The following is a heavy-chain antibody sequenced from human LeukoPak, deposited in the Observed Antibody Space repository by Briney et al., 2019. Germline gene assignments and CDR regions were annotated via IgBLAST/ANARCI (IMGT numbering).Heavy chain of an antibody. CDR3: ARQRWGTYGAYADFDD. D-gene: IGHD1-1*01. CDR2: IHYSGST. J-gene: IGHJ4*02. Sequence: PSETLSLTCTVSGGSISSYYWSWIRQPPGKGLEWIGYIHYSGSTNYNPPLKSRASTSVDTSKNQFSLKLSSVTAADTAVYYCARQRWGTYGAYADFDDWGQGTLVTVSS. V-gene: IGHV4-59*08. CDR1: GGSISSYY.